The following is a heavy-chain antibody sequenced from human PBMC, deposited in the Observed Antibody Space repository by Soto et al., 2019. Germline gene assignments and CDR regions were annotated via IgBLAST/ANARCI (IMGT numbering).Heavy chain of an antibody. V-gene: IGHV3-23*01. J-gene: IGHJ4*02. D-gene: IGHD1-26*01. CDR1: GFTFSSYA. CDR3: AKDNRQSPHGSNFDY. Sequence: GGSLRLSCAASGFTFSSYAMSWVRQAPGKGLEWVSAISGSGGSTYYADSVKGRFTISRDNSKNTLYLQMNSLRAEDTAVYYCAKDNRQSPHGSNFDYWGQGTLVTVSS. CDR2: ISGSGGST.